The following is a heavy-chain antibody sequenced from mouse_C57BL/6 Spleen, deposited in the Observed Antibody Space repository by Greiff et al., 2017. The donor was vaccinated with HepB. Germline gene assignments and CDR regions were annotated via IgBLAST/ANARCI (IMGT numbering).Heavy chain of an antibody. CDR1: GYSITSGYY. D-gene: IGHD1-1*01. Sequence: DVQLQESGPGLVKPSQSLSLTCSVTGYSITSGYYWNWIRQFPGNKLEWMGYISYDGSNNYNPSLKNRISITRDTSKNQFFLKLNSVTTEDTATYYGARGELLRYPFGYWGQGTTLTVSS. J-gene: IGHJ2*01. CDR2: ISYDGSN. V-gene: IGHV3-6*01. CDR3: ARGELLRYPFGY.